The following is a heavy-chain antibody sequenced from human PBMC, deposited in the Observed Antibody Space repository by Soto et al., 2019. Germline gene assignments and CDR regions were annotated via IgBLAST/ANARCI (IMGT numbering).Heavy chain of an antibody. CDR1: GYTFTSYD. J-gene: IGHJ5*02. Sequence: AAVKVSCKASGYTFTSYDINWVRQATGQGLEWMGWMNPNSGNTGYAQKFQGRVTMTRNTSISTAYMELSSLRSEDTAVYYCARGGYCSSTSCYYWFDPWGQGTLVTVSS. CDR3: ARGGYCSSTSCYYWFDP. CDR2: MNPNSGNT. V-gene: IGHV1-8*01. D-gene: IGHD2-2*01.